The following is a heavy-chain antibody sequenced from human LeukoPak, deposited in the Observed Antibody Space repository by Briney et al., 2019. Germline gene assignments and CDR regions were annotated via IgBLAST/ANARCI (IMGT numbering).Heavy chain of an antibody. CDR2: IYYSGSSGST. D-gene: IGHD3-10*01. V-gene: IGHV4-59*12. Sequence: PSETLSLTCTVSGGSISSYYWSWIRQPPGEGLEWIGYIYYSGSSGSTDYNPSLKSRVTISVDTSKNQFSLKLSSVTAADTAVYYCARRNPKRITMVRRDNWFDPWGQGTLVTVSS. J-gene: IGHJ5*02. CDR3: ARRNPKRITMVRRDNWFDP. CDR1: GGSISSYY.